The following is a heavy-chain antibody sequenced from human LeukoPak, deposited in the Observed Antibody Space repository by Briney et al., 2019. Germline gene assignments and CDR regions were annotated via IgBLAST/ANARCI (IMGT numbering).Heavy chain of an antibody. D-gene: IGHD3-22*01. CDR3: ARAYYYDSSGYYHDALDI. CDR1: GFTFSSYA. V-gene: IGHV3-30-3*01. CDR2: ISYDGSNK. Sequence: GGSLRLSCAASGFTFSSYAMHWVRQAPGKGLEWVAVISYDGSNKYYADSVKGRFTISRDNSKNTLYLQMNSLRAEDTAVYYCARAYYYDSSGYYHDALDICGQGTMVTVSS. J-gene: IGHJ3*02.